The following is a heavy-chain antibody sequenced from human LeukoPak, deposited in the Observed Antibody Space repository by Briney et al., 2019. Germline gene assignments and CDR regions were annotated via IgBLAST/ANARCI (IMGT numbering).Heavy chain of an antibody. CDR2: INWNGGST. CDR1: GFTFSSDA. J-gene: IGHJ3*02. V-gene: IGHV3-20*04. Sequence: GGSLRLSCAASGFTFSSDAMSWVRQAPGKGLEWVSGINWNGGSTAYADSVKGRFTISRDNAKNSLYLQMNSLRAEDTAFYYCARPIRITMIVPADAFDIWGQGTMVTVSS. D-gene: IGHD3-22*01. CDR3: ARPIRITMIVPADAFDI.